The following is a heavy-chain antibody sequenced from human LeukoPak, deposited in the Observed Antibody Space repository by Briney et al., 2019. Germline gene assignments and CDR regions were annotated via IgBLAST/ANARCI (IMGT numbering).Heavy chain of an antibody. CDR2: IYHSGST. J-gene: IGHJ4*02. Sequence: SQTLSLTCTVSGGSISSGGYYWSWIRQPPGKGLEWIGYIYHSGSTYYNPSLKSRVTISVDRSKNQFSLKLSSVTAADTAVYYCASITDIVVVPAAHISIWDQGTLVTVSS. CDR1: GGSISSGGYY. CDR3: ASITDIVVVPAAHISI. V-gene: IGHV4-30-2*01. D-gene: IGHD2-2*01.